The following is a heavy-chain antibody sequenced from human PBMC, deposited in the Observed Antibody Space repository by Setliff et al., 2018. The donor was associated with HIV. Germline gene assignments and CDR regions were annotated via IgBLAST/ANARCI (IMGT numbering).Heavy chain of an antibody. Sequence: ASVKVSCKASGYTFSSYGISWVRQAPGQGLEWMGWISAYNGNTDYAQEFQGRVSMTTDTSTTTAYMELRSLRSDDTAVYFCARKYYDILTGYFPYQFDQWGQGTPVTVSS. CDR2: ISAYNGNT. CDR3: ARKYYDILTGYFPYQFDQ. CDR1: GYTFSSYG. V-gene: IGHV1-18*01. J-gene: IGHJ4*02. D-gene: IGHD3-9*01.